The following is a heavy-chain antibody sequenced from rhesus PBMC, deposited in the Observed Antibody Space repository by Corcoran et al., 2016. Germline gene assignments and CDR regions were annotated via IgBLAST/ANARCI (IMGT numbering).Heavy chain of an antibody. CDR1: GGSISGGYD. CDR3: ARGPLTGVIGY. V-gene: IGHV4-76*01. J-gene: IGHJ4*01. CDR2: IYGSSGST. D-gene: IGHD3-34*01. Sequence: QVQLQESGPGVVKPSETLSLTCAVSGGSISGGYDWSWIRQPPGKGLEWIGYIYGSSGSTNYNPSLKKRVTISKDASKNEFSLKLSSVTAADTAVYYCARGPLTGVIGYWGQGVLVTVSS.